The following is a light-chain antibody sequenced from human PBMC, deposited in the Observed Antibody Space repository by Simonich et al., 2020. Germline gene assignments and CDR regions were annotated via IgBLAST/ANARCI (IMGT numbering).Light chain of an antibody. J-gene: IGKJ2*01. CDR1: QSISSW. CDR3: QQYNSYHT. CDR2: KAS. Sequence: IQMTQSPSTLSASVGNRVTITCRASQSISSWLAWYQQKPGKAPKLLIYKASSLESGGPSRFIGSGSGTEFTLTIRSLQPDDFATYYCQQYNSYHTFGQGTKLEIK. V-gene: IGKV1-5*03.